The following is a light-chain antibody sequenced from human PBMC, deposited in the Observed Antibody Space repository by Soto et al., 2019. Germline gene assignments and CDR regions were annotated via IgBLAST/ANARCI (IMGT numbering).Light chain of an antibody. Sequence: QSVLTQPASVSGSPGQSITISCIGTSSDISAYNSVSWYQQHPGKAPKLMIYEVSYRPSGVSNRFSGSKSGNTASLTISGLQTEDEAAYYCSSYTTSSTLVFGGGTQLTVL. V-gene: IGLV2-14*01. CDR2: EVS. CDR3: SSYTTSSTLV. CDR1: SSDISAYNS. J-gene: IGLJ2*01.